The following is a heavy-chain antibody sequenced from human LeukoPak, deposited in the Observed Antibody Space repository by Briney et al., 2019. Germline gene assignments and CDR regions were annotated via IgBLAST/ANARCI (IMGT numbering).Heavy chain of an antibody. D-gene: IGHD3-10*01. CDR3: ARGTRYYYGSGDYYYMDV. J-gene: IGHJ6*03. Sequence: PSETLSLTCTVSGGSISTSNYYWGWIRQPPGTGLEWIGRIYTSGSTNYNPSLKSRVTMSVDTSKNQFSLKLSSVTAADTAVYYCARGTRYYYGSGDYYYMDVWGKGTTVTISS. CDR1: GGSISTSNYY. CDR2: IYTSGST. V-gene: IGHV4-61*05.